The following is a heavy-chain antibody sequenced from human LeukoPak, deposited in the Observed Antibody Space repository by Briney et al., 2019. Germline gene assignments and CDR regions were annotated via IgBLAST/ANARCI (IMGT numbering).Heavy chain of an antibody. V-gene: IGHV4-59*01. Sequence: SETLSLTCTVSGGSMSTYYWTWIRQPPGKGLEWIGFIYYTGSTNYNPSLKSRVTISVDTSKNQFSLKLSSVTAANTAVYYCAGMRITTPTVRTLDYWGQGTLVTVSS. D-gene: IGHD1-14*01. J-gene: IGHJ4*02. CDR3: AGMRITTPTVRTLDY. CDR2: IYYTGST. CDR1: GGSMSTYY.